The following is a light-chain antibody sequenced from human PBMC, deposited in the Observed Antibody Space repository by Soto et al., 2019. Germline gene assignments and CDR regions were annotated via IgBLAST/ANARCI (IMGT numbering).Light chain of an antibody. CDR2: AAS. CDR3: QLCDSSPRT. Sequence: DTHLTHHPFSLSASVGDRVAITCRTSHGSGSYLAWYQQKPGEAPKLLIFAASTLPSGFPSRFSGSGSGTDFTLTISRLEPEDFATYYCQLCDSSPRTFGEGTKVDNK. CDR1: HGSGSY. V-gene: IGKV1-9*01. J-gene: IGKJ4*01.